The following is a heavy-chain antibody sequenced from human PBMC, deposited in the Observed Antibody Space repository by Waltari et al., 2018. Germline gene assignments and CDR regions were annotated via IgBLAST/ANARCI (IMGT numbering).Heavy chain of an antibody. V-gene: IGHV4-30-4*08. CDR3: ARVRVGYSYYYYYYMDV. D-gene: IGHD2-21*01. CDR1: GGSINSGDYY. Sequence: QVQLQESGPGLVKPSQTLSLTCTVSGGSINSGDYYWSWIRQPPGKGLEWIGYIYYSGSTYYNPSLKSRVTISVDTSKNQFSLKLSSVTAADTAVYYCARVRVGYSYYYYYYMDVWGKGTTVTISS. CDR2: IYYSGST. J-gene: IGHJ6*03.